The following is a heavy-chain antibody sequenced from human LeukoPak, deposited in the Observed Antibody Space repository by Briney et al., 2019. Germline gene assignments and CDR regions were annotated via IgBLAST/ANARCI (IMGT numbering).Heavy chain of an antibody. CDR1: GGSFSGYY. D-gene: IGHD2-2*01. CDR2: INHRGST. Sequence: SETLSLTFTVYGGSFSGYYWSWIRQPPGKGLEWIGEINHRGSTNYNPSLKSRVTISVDTSKNQFSLKLSSVIAADTAVYYCARPLGYCSSSSCPQPWFDPWGQGTLVTVSS. V-gene: IGHV4-34*01. J-gene: IGHJ5*02. CDR3: ARPLGYCSSSSCPQPWFDP.